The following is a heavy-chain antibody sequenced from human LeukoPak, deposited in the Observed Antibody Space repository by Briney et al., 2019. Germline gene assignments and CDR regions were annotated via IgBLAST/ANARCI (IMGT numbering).Heavy chain of an antibody. D-gene: IGHD3-10*01. Sequence: GGSLRLSCAASGFTFSSYAMSWVRQAPGMGLEWVSGISGSGTSTYYADSVKGRFTISRDNSKNRLFLQMNSPRAEDTAVYYCAKTRLLWFGELLDIDYWGQGTLVTVSS. V-gene: IGHV3-23*01. CDR1: GFTFSSYA. CDR3: AKTRLLWFGELLDIDY. J-gene: IGHJ4*02. CDR2: ISGSGTST.